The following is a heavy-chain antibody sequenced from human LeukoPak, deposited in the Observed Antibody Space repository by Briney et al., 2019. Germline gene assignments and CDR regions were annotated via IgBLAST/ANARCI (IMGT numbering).Heavy chain of an antibody. V-gene: IGHV1-69*13. J-gene: IGHJ4*02. CDR1: GGTFSSYA. Sequence: SVKVSCKASGGTFSSYAISWVRQAPGQGLERMGGIIPIFGTANYAQKFQGRVTITADESTSTAYMELSSLRSEDTAVYYCARSSENYYDSSGYSFDYWGQGTLVTVSS. D-gene: IGHD3-22*01. CDR3: ARSSENYYDSSGYSFDY. CDR2: IIPIFGTA.